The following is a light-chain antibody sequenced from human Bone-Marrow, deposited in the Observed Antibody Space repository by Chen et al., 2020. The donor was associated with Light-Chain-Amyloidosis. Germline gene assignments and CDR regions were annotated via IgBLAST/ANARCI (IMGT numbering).Light chain of an antibody. CDR1: SSDVGYYNY. Sequence: QSALTQPASVSGSPGQSITISCTGTSSDVGYYNYVSWYQQYPGKAPKLVMSEVNKRPSGVSNRLSGSKSGNTASLTSSRLQAEDEADYYCSSYTSSSRPYVFGTGTKVTVL. CDR2: EVN. V-gene: IGLV2-14*01. CDR3: SSYTSSSRPYV. J-gene: IGLJ1*01.